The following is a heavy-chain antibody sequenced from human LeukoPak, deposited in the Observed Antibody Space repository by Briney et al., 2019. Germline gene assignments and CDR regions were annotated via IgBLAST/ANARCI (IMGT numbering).Heavy chain of an antibody. J-gene: IGHJ4*02. CDR3: ARDYEIY. D-gene: IGHD5-12*01. CDR1: GFTFSSYV. Sequence: GGSLRLSCAVSGFTFSSYVMNWVRQAPGKGLEWVSSISSSSSYIYYGDSVKGRFTISRDNAKDSLYLQMNSLRAEDTAVYYCARDYEIYWGQGTLVTVSS. CDR2: ISSSSSYI. V-gene: IGHV3-21*01.